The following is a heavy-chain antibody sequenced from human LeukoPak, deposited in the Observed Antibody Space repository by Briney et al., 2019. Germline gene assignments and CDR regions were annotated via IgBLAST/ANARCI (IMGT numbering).Heavy chain of an antibody. CDR1: GFTFSSYG. Sequence: GGSLRLSCEASGFTFSSYGMHWVRQASGKGLEWIGRIRSKANSYATAYAASVKGRFTISRDDSKNTAYLQMNSLKTEDTAVYYCTRLGEVDTAMIKSAFDIWGQGTMVTVSS. D-gene: IGHD5-18*01. CDR2: IRSKANSYAT. J-gene: IGHJ3*02. V-gene: IGHV3-73*01. CDR3: TRLGEVDTAMIKSAFDI.